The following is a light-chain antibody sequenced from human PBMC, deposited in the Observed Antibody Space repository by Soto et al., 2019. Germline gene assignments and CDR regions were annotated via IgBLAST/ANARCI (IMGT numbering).Light chain of an antibody. CDR1: QSISNY. Sequence: DIQMTQSPSSLSASIGDRVTITCRASQSISNYLNWYQQKPGKAPKLLIYAASSLQSGVPSRFSGSGSGASFTLTINSLQPEDFATYFCQQGHSTPYTFGQGTKLEI. CDR2: AAS. CDR3: QQGHSTPYT. V-gene: IGKV1-39*01. J-gene: IGKJ2*01.